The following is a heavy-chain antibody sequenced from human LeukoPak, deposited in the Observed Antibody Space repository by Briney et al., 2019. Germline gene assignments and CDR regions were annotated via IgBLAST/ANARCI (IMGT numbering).Heavy chain of an antibody. V-gene: IGHV3-30*03. CDR3: ATTSNSYLTLDN. D-gene: IGHD4-23*01. CDR2: ISFDGSKK. J-gene: IGHJ4*02. Sequence: GGSLRLSCAASRFTFSNYGIHWVRQAPGKGLEWVAVISFDGSKKYYADSVKGRFTISRDNSKNTLYLQMNSLRPEDTAVYYCATTSNSYLTLDNWGQGTLVTVSS. CDR1: RFTFSNYG.